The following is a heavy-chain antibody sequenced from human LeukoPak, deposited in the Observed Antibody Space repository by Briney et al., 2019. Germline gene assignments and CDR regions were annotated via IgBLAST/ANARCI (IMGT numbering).Heavy chain of an antibody. D-gene: IGHD3-3*01. Sequence: PGGSLRLSCAASGFAFSSYAMSWVRQTPGKGLEWVSSISGSGGSTNYADSVTGRFTISRGNSNNTLYLQMNSLRADDTAVYYCAKDGLRFLEWYLGYFDLWGRGALVTVSS. V-gene: IGHV3-23*01. J-gene: IGHJ2*01. CDR3: AKDGLRFLEWYLGYFDL. CDR1: GFAFSSYA. CDR2: ISGSGGST.